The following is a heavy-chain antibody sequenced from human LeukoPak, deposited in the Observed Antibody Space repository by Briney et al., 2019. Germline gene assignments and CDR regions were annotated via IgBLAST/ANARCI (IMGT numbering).Heavy chain of an antibody. D-gene: IGHD3-9*01. CDR1: GGSISSYF. J-gene: IGHJ2*01. CDR2: IYTTGST. V-gene: IGHV4-4*07. CDR3: ARTSGYYDILTGYPGYFDL. Sequence: SETLPLTCTVSGGSISSYFWNWIRQPAGKGLDWIGRIYTTGSTNYNPPLKSRVTMSVDTSKNQFSLKLSSVTAADTAVYYCARTSGYYDILTGYPGYFDLWGRGTLVTVSS.